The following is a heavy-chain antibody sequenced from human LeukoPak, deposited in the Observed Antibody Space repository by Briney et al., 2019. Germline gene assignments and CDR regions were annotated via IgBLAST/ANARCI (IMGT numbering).Heavy chain of an antibody. Sequence: SQTLSLTCTVSGDSIRRAGYYWTWIRLRPGKGLEWIGYIHNNGNTYYNPSLGSRVTMSLDMSQNQFSLNLISLAADDTVVYFCARGSYFGYNYYKESDHWGRGTLVIVSS. CDR1: GDSIRRAGYY. CDR2: IHNNGNT. V-gene: IGHV4-31*03. J-gene: IGHJ4*02. D-gene: IGHD5-24*01. CDR3: ARGSYFGYNYYKESDH.